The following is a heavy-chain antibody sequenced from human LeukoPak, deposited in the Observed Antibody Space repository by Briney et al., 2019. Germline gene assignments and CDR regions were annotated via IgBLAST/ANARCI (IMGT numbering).Heavy chain of an antibody. CDR3: AGGYRFNYYYYGMDV. V-gene: IGHV4-59*01. D-gene: IGHD2-21*02. J-gene: IGHJ6*02. Sequence: SETLSLTCSVAGGSISSYYWSWIRQPPGKGLEWLGYIYYRGSTKYNPSLKSRVTISVDTSNNQFSLKLSSVTAADTAVYYCAGGYRFNYYYYGMDVWGQGTTVTVSS. CDR2: IYYRGST. CDR1: GGSISSYY.